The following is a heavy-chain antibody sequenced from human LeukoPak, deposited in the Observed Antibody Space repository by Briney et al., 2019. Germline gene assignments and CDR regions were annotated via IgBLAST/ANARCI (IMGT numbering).Heavy chain of an antibody. J-gene: IGHJ3*02. V-gene: IGHV4-59*01. D-gene: IGHD6-6*01. CDR3: ARGSIAARNDAFDI. CDR1: GVSISSYY. Sequence: PSETLSLTCTVSGVSISSYYWSWIRQPPGKGLEWIGYIYYSGSTNYNPSLKSRVTISLDTSENQFSLKLRSVPAADTAVYYCARGSIAARNDAFDIWGQGTMVTVSS. CDR2: IYYSGST.